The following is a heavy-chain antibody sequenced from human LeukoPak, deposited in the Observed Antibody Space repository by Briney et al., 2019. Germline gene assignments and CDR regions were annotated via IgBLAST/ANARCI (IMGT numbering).Heavy chain of an antibody. D-gene: IGHD2-2*01. V-gene: IGHV4-34*01. J-gene: IGHJ3*02. Sequence: SETLSLTCAVDGGSFSGYYWSWIRQPPGEGLEWIGEINHSGSTNYNPSLKSRVTISVDTSKNQFSLKLSSVTAADTAVYYCASVGDIVVVPAATTGGFDIWGQGTMVTVSS. CDR2: INHSGST. CDR1: GGSFSGYY. CDR3: ASVGDIVVVPAATTGGFDI.